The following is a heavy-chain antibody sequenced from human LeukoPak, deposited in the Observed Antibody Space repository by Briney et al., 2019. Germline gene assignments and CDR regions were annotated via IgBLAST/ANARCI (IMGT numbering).Heavy chain of an antibody. CDR1: EFTFSSYW. D-gene: IGHD4-17*01. V-gene: IGHV3-7*01. CDR2: LKQDGGQI. CDR3: ARLGARQMLEY. Sequence: GGSLRLSCAASEFTFSSYWMSWVRQAPGKGLEWVANLKQDGGQIYYLESVKGRFTVSRDNAKNSLYLQMNSLRAEDTAVYYCARLGARQMLEYWGQGTLVTVSS. J-gene: IGHJ4*02.